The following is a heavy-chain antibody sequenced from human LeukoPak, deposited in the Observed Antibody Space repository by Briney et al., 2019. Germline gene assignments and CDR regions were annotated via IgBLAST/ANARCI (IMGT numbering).Heavy chain of an antibody. Sequence: ASVKVSCKASGYTFTSYYMHWVRQAPGQGLEWMGIINPSGGSTSYAQKFQGRVTMTRGTSTSTVYMELSSLRSEDTAVYYCARVKGWYGSGSYLDYWGQGTLVTVSS. CDR3: ARVKGWYGSGSYLDY. CDR1: GYTFTSYY. CDR2: INPSGGST. J-gene: IGHJ4*02. V-gene: IGHV1-46*01. D-gene: IGHD3-10*01.